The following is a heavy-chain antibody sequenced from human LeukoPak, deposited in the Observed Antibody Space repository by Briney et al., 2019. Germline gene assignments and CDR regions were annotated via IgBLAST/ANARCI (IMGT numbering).Heavy chain of an antibody. CDR1: GYSISSGYY. CDR2: IYHSGST. D-gene: IGHD6-13*01. Sequence: SETLSLTCAVSGYSISSGYYWGWIRQPPGKGLEWIGSIYHSGSTYYNPSLKSRVTISVDTSKNQFSLKLSSVTAADTAVYYCAREGYGSNFYYSDYWGQGTLVTVSS. CDR3: AREGYGSNFYYSDY. V-gene: IGHV4-38-2*02. J-gene: IGHJ4*02.